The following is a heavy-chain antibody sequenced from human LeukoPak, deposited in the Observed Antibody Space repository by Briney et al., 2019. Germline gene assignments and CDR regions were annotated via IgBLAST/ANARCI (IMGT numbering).Heavy chain of an antibody. CDR2: IIPIFGTA. CDR1: GGTFSSYA. V-gene: IGHV1-69*01. J-gene: IGHJ4*02. CDR3: ARAVVAAATTLGY. Sequence: SVKVSCKASGGTFSSYAISWVRQAPGQGLEWMGGIIPIFGTANYAQKFQGRVTITADESTSTAYMELSSLRSEDTAVYYCARAVVAAATTLGYWGQGTLVTVSS. D-gene: IGHD2-15*01.